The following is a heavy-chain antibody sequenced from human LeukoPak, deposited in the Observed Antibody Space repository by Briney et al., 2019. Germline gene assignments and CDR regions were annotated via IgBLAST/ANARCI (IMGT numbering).Heavy chain of an antibody. CDR3: ASLSLRWSDY. D-gene: IGHD4-23*01. J-gene: IGHJ4*02. CDR1: GFTFSSYS. Sequence: SGGSLRLSCAASGFTFSSYSMNWVRQAPGKGLEWVSSISSSSSYIYYADSVKGRFTISRDNAKNSLYLQMNSLRAEDTAVYYCASLSLRWSDYWGQGTLVTVSS. CDR2: ISSSSSYI. V-gene: IGHV3-21*01.